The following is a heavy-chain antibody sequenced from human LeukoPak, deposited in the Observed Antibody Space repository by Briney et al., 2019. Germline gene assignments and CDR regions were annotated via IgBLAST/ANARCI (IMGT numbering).Heavy chain of an antibody. CDR1: GYTFASYG. CDR3: VRGSADTPMAPIFY. Sequence: ASVKVSCKASGYTFASYGITWVRQATGQGLEWMGWISGYNGNTKYVQKLQGRVTMTTDTSTSTAYMELRSLRSDDTALYYCVRGSADTPMAPIFYWGQGTLVTVSS. D-gene: IGHD5-18*01. J-gene: IGHJ4*02. CDR2: ISGYNGNT. V-gene: IGHV1-18*01.